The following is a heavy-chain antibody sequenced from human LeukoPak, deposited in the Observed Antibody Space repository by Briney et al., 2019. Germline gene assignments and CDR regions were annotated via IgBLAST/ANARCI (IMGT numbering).Heavy chain of an antibody. CDR2: INQSGDT. D-gene: IGHD4-17*01. Sequence: SETLSLTCAVYGGSFSGYYWTWIRQPPGKGLEWIGEINQSGDTNCNPSLKSRVTISGDPSKNQFSLRLSPVTAADTAVYYCAGTDDYGDYYYYYGMDVWGKGTTVTVSS. V-gene: IGHV4-34*01. J-gene: IGHJ6*04. CDR1: GGSFSGYY. CDR3: AGTDDYGDYYYYYGMDV.